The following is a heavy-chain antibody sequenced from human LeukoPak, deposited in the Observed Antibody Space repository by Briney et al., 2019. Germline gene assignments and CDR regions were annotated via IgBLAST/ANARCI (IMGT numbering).Heavy chain of an antibody. D-gene: IGHD3-9*01. CDR1: GFAFSKHG. J-gene: IGHJ4*02. CDR3: ARLHYEILTGHPAFDF. CDR2: ISSSGSYI. V-gene: IGHV3-21*01. Sequence: PGGSLRLSCEGSGFAFSKHGLNWVRQAPGKGLEWVSSISSSGSYIYYADSLKGRFTISRDNSKNLLSLQMNSLRAEDTAVYYCARLHYEILTGHPAFDFWGQGTPVTVSS.